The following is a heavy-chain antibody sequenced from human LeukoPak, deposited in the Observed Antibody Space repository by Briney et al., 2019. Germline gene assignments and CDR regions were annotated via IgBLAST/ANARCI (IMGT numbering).Heavy chain of an antibody. V-gene: IGHV1-2*04. CDR2: INPNSGGT. Sequence: ASVKVPCKASGYTFTGHYMHWVRQAPGQGLEWMGWINPNSGGTNYAQKFQGWVTMTRDTSISTAYMELSRLTSDDTAVYYCARDVDGMDVWGKGTTVTVSS. CDR1: GYTFTGHY. J-gene: IGHJ6*04. CDR3: ARDVDGMDV.